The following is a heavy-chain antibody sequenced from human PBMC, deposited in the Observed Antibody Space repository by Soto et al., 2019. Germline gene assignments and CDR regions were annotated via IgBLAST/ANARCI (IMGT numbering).Heavy chain of an antibody. D-gene: IGHD1-26*01. CDR1: GYTFTSYG. CDR3: ASSREGGSGRYFDY. CDR2: ISAHNGNT. Sequence: QVQLVQSGAEVRKPGASVKVSCKASGYTFTSYGLTWVRQAPGQGLEWMGWISAHNGNTNYAQKLQGRVTMTTDTSTSTAYMDLRSLRSDDTAVYYCASSREGGSGRYFDYWGQGTLVTVSS. V-gene: IGHV1-18*01. J-gene: IGHJ4*02.